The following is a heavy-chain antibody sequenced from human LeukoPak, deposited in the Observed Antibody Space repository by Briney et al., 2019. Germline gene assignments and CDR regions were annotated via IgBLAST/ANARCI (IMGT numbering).Heavy chain of an antibody. V-gene: IGHV4-59*01. J-gene: IGHJ4*02. Sequence: SETLSLTCTVSGGSISSYYWNWIRQSPGKELEWIAYISYSGSANYNPSLQSRVTISVDTSKSQFSLRLSSVTAADPAVYYCARGVYGSGSYYVSFDTWGQGTLVTVSS. CDR2: ISYSGSA. CDR3: ARGVYGSGSYYVSFDT. CDR1: GGSISSYY. D-gene: IGHD3-10*01.